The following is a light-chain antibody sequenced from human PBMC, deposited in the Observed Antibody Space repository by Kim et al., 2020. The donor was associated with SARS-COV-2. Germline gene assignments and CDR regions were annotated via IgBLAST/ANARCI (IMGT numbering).Light chain of an antibody. J-gene: IGLJ1*01. Sequence: QLVLTQPPSASGSPGQSVTISCTGTSSDVGGYNYVSWYQQHPGKAPKVMIYEVSKRPSGVPDRFSGSKSGNTASLTVSGLQAEDEADYYCSSYAGSNINYVFGTGTKVNVL. CDR2: EVS. CDR3: SSYAGSNINYV. CDR1: SSDVGGYNY. V-gene: IGLV2-8*01.